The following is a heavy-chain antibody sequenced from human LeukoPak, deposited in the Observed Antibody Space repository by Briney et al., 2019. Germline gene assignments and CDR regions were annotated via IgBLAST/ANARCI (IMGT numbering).Heavy chain of an antibody. CDR3: AGLMKSGGRPPWFDP. V-gene: IGHV1-8*01. J-gene: IGHJ5*02. CDR2: MNPNSGNT. CDR1: GYTFTSYD. Sequence: GASVKVSCKASGYTFTSYDINWVRQATGQGLEWMGWMNPNSGNTGYAQKFQGRVTMTRNTSISTAYMELSSLRSEDTAVYYCAGLMKSGGRPPWFDPWGQGTLVTVSS. D-gene: IGHD2-15*01.